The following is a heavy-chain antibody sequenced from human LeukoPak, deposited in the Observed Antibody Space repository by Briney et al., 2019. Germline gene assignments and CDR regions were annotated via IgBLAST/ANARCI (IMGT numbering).Heavy chain of an antibody. CDR3: ARGDWNPSDP. D-gene: IGHD1-1*01. Sequence: ASVKVSCKASGYTFTNYGITWVRQAPGQGLEWMGWINPNSGGTNYAQKFQGRVTMTRDTSISTAYMELSRLRSDDTAVYYCARGDWNPSDPWGQGTLVTVSS. J-gene: IGHJ5*02. CDR1: GYTFTNYG. V-gene: IGHV1-2*02. CDR2: INPNSGGT.